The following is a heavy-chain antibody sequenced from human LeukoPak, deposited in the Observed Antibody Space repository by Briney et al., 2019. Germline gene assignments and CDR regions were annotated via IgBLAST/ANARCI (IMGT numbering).Heavy chain of an antibody. J-gene: IGHJ3*02. CDR1: GFTFSSYE. V-gene: IGHV3-48*03. CDR3: ARGHGGYYFDAFDI. CDR2: ISSSGSTI. D-gene: IGHD3-3*01. Sequence: GGSLRLSCAASGFTFSSYETNWVRQAPGKGLEWVSYISSSGSTIYYADSVKGRFTISRDNAKNSLYLQMNSLRAEDTAVYYCARGHGGYYFDAFDIWGQGTMVTVSS.